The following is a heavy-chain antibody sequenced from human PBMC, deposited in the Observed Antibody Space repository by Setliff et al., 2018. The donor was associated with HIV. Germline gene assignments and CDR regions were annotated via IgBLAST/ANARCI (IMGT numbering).Heavy chain of an antibody. V-gene: IGHV4-39*07. CDR2: VYYSGST. CDR3: ARGGTSVLRYFDWLLALDAFDI. CDR1: GGSISSSSYY. J-gene: IGHJ3*02. D-gene: IGHD3-9*01. Sequence: SETLSLTCTVSGGSISSSSYYWGWIRQPPGKGLEWIGTVYYSGSTYYNPSLKSRVTMSVDTSKNQFSLKLSSVTAADTAVYYCARGGTSVLRYFDWLLALDAFDIWGQGTMVTVSS.